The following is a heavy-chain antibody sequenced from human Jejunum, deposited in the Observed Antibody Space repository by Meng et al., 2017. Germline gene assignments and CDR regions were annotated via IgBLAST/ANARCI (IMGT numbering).Heavy chain of an antibody. CDR3: ARSRVVPAAYFDS. D-gene: IGHD2-2*01. Sequence: QVELQESGPGLVKASQTLSLTCSVSGDSIRGADYYWTWIRQAPGTGLEWIGYIYYSGTTYYNPSLKTRLILSVDTSTNRFSLILSSVAAADTAMYYCARSRVVPAAYFDSWGHGTLVTVSS. CDR2: IYYSGTT. J-gene: IGHJ4*01. CDR1: GDSIRGADYY. V-gene: IGHV4-30-4*01.